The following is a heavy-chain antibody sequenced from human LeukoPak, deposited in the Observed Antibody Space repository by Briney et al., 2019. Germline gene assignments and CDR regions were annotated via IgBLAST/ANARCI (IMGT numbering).Heavy chain of an antibody. CDR3: ARGGELLSFGVKYAFDI. CDR2: IYHSGST. CDR1: GGSISSGGYS. V-gene: IGHV4-30-2*01. D-gene: IGHD1-26*01. Sequence: SETLSLTCAVSGGSISSGGYSWSWIRQPPGKGLEWIGYIYHSGSTYYNPSLKSRVTISVDRSKNQFSLKLSSVTAAGTAVYYCARGGELLSFGVKYAFDIWGQGTMVTVSS. J-gene: IGHJ3*02.